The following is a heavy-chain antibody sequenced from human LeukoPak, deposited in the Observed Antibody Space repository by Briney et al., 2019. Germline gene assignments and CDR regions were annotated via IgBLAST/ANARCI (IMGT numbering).Heavy chain of an antibody. Sequence: SETLSLTCTVSSDSISSSSCYWGWIRQPPGKGLEWIGNIYNSGSTYYNPSLKSRVTISVDTSKNQFSLKLSSVTAADTAVYYCARAGVLLWFGEFPNWFDPWGQGTLVTVSS. CDR2: IYNSGST. CDR3: ARAGVLLWFGEFPNWFDP. J-gene: IGHJ5*02. D-gene: IGHD3-10*01. V-gene: IGHV4-39*07. CDR1: SDSISSSSCY.